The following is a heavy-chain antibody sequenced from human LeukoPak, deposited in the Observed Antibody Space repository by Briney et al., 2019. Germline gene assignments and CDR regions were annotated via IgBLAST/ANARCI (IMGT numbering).Heavy chain of an antibody. Sequence: PGGSLRLSCEASGFTFSSHMMHWVRQAPGKGLEWVASIGGFTSYINYADSLKGRFTISRDNAKNSLYLQMNSLRAEDTAVYYCARWNLLSDYWGQGTLVTVSS. CDR3: ARWNLLSDY. CDR2: IGGFTSYI. CDR1: GFTFSSHM. V-gene: IGHV3-21*04. J-gene: IGHJ4*02. D-gene: IGHD1-1*01.